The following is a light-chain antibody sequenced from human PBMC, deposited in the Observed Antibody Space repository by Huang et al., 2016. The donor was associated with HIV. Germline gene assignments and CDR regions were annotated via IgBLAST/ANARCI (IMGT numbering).Light chain of an antibody. CDR3: QQYHNWPYT. V-gene: IGKV3-15*01. CDR2: GAS. J-gene: IGKJ2*01. Sequence: EIIMTQSPATLSLSLVEGASLSCRANQSVATNLAWYLHRPGQSPRILILGASTRASGLPGRFSGSGSGTQFTLTVSGLQSEDFAVYYCQQYHNWPYTFGQGTKLEI. CDR1: QSVATN.